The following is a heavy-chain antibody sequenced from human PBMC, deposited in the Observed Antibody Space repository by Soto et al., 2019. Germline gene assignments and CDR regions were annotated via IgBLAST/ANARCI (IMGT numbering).Heavy chain of an antibody. V-gene: IGHV3-15*07. Sequence: PGGSLRLSCAASGFTFNNAWMNWVRQAPGKGLEWVGRIKSKTNDGTTDYAAPVKGRFTISRENAKNSLYLQMNSLRAGDTAVYYCARASLAWSLDPWGQGTLVTVSS. D-gene: IGHD3-3*01. CDR2: IKSKTNDGTT. J-gene: IGHJ5*02. CDR1: GFTFNNAW. CDR3: ARASLAWSLDP.